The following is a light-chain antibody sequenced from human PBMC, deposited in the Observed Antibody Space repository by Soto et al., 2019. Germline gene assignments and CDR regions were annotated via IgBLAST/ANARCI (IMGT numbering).Light chain of an antibody. V-gene: IGKV3-20*01. J-gene: IGKJ1*01. CDR1: QSVSNNY. Sequence: EMVFTQSXXTXXXXPXXXAXXSCXASQSVSNNYLAWYQQKPGQAPRLLIYDASSRATGIPARFSGSGSGTDFTLTISRLEPEDFAVYCCQQYGSSPTFGQGTKVDIK. CDR2: DAS. CDR3: QQYGSSPT.